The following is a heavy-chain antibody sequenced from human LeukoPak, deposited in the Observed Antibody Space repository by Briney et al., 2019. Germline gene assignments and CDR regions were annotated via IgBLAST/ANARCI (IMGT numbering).Heavy chain of an antibody. CDR3: AGTNYDFWSGYYTGYFDY. Sequence: PSETLSLTCTVSGGSINSYYWNWIRQPPGKGLEWIGYIYYSGTTNYNPSLKSRVTISVDTSKNQFSLKLSSVTAADTAVYYCAGTNYDFWSGYYTGYFDYWGQGTLVTVSS. J-gene: IGHJ4*02. D-gene: IGHD3-3*01. V-gene: IGHV4-59*01. CDR2: IYYSGTT. CDR1: GGSINSYY.